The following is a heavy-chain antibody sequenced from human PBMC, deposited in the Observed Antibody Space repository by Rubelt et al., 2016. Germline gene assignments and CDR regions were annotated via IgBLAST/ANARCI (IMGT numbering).Heavy chain of an antibody. J-gene: IGHJ4*02. V-gene: IGHV4-4*02. CDR3: AREIPLDSSGPLGDY. CDR2: IYRSGST. D-gene: IGHD3-22*01. CDR1: GGSISSNIW. Sequence: QVQLQESGPGLVKPSGTLSLTCAVSGGSISSNIWWSWVRQPPGKGLEWIGEIYRSGSTNYDPSLKSRVTISLDKSKNQFSLNLTVVTAADTAVYYCAREIPLDSSGPLGDYWGQGTLVTVSS.